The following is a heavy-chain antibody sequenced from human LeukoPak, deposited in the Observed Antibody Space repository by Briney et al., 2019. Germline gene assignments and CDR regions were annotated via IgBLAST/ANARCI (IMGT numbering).Heavy chain of an antibody. CDR3: ARALVVTTSWHAFDL. Sequence: GGSLRLSCAASGFTVRYNYMMCVRQAPGKGLEGFAFFYTGGTRQYADSVDGRFTISRDNSKNTLYLQMDNLRDDDTAVYYCARALVVTTSWHAFDLWGQGTMVPVSS. CDR2: FYTGGTR. CDR1: GFTVRYNY. J-gene: IGHJ3*01. D-gene: IGHD2-21*02. V-gene: IGHV3-53*01.